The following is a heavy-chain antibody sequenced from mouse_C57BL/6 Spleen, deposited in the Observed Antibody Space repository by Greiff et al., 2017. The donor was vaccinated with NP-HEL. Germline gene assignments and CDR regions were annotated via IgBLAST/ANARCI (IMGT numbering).Heavy chain of an antibody. J-gene: IGHJ4*01. CDR3: ARDGYPYAMDY. Sequence: QVQLQQPGAELVRPGSSVKLSCKASGYTFTSYWMHWVKQRPIHGLEWIGNIDPSDSETHYNQKFKDKATLTVDKSSSTAYMQLSSLTSEDSAVYYCARDGYPYAMDYWGQGTSVTVSS. V-gene: IGHV1-52*01. CDR2: IDPSDSET. D-gene: IGHD2-3*01. CDR1: GYTFTSYW.